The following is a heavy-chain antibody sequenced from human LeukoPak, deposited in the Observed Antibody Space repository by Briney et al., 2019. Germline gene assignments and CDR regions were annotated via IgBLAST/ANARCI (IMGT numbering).Heavy chain of an antibody. CDR3: AKGAEIDH. Sequence: PGGSLRLSCAASGFNFNNFAMSWVRQALGKGLEWLSAMTGPADTTYYAESVKGRFTISRDYSKSMVFLQMNSLRVEDTAIYYCAKGAEIDHWGQGTLVTVSS. J-gene: IGHJ4*02. CDR1: GFNFNNFA. V-gene: IGHV3-23*01. CDR2: MTGPADTT.